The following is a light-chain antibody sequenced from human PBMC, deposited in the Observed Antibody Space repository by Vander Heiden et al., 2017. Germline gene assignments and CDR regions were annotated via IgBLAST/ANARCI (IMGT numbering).Light chain of an antibody. CDR1: SSDVGTYNL. V-gene: IGLV2-23*02. J-gene: IGLJ2*01. Sequence: QSALTQPAPVSGSPGQSITISCTGTSSDVGTYNLVSWYQQFPGKAPKLIIYEVNKWPSGVSNRFSGSKSGNTASLTISGLQAEDEADYYCSSYAGTVSVLFGGGTKLTVL. CDR2: EVN. CDR3: SSYAGTVSVL.